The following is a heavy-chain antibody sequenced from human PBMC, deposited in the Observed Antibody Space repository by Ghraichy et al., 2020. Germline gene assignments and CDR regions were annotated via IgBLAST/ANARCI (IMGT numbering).Heavy chain of an antibody. D-gene: IGHD6-13*01. CDR2: INHSGST. CDR1: GGSFSGYY. CDR3: AREGGVAAAD. Sequence: SETLSLTCAVYGGSFSGYYWSWIRQPPGKGLEWIGEINHSGSTNYNPSLKSRVTISVDTSKNQFSLKLSSVTAADTAVYYCAREGGVAAADWGQGTLVTVSS. V-gene: IGHV4-34*01. J-gene: IGHJ4*02.